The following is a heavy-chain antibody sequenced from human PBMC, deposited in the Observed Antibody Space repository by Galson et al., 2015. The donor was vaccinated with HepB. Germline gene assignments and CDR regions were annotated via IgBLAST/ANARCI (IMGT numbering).Heavy chain of an antibody. V-gene: IGHV3-21*01. J-gene: IGHJ4*02. CDR1: GFTFSGFS. CDR3: ARGAAVLVVYGAFPDY. Sequence: SLRLSCAASGFTFSGFSMSWVRQAPGKGLEWVSSIDISSSYIFYADSVKGRFTISRDNAKNSLYLQMNSLRADDTAVYYCARGAAVLVVYGAFPDYWGQGTLVTVSS. D-gene: IGHD2-8*02. CDR2: IDISSSYI.